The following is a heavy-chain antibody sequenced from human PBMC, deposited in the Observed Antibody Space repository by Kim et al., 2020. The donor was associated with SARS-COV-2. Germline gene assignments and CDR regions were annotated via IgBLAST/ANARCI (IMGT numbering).Heavy chain of an antibody. CDR1: GGTFSSYA. J-gene: IGHJ6*02. CDR3: ARGVVIIRYYYYGMDV. V-gene: IGHV1-69*13. CDR2: IIPIFGTA. Sequence: SVKVSCKASGGTFSSYAISWVRQAPGQGLEWMGGIIPIFGTANYAQKFQGRVTITADESTSTAYMELSSLRSEDTAVYYCARGVVIIRYYYYGMDVWGQGTTVTVSS. D-gene: IGHD3-3*01.